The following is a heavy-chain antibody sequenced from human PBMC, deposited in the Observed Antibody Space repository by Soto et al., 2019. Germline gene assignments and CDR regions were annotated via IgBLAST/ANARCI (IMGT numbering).Heavy chain of an antibody. CDR2: INPNSGGT. V-gene: IGHV1-2*02. J-gene: IGHJ4*02. CDR3: AVEQGRTMWDFDY. CDR1: GYTFTGYY. D-gene: IGHD3-10*02. Sequence: GASVKVSCKASGYTFTGYYMHWVRQAPGQGLEWMGWINPNSGGTNYAQKFQGRVTMTRDTSISTAYMELSRLRSDDTAVYYCAVEQGRTMWDFDYCGQGTLVTVYS.